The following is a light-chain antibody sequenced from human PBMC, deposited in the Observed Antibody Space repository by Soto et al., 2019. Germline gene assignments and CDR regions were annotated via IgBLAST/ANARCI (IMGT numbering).Light chain of an antibody. Sequence: QSALTQPPSASGTPGQRVTVSCSGSSSNIGSNTVSWYQQLPGTAPKLLIYSNTQRPSGVPDRFSGSKSDTSASLAISGLQSEDEADYYCAAWDDSLNALVFGTGTKLTVL. CDR3: AAWDDSLNALV. CDR1: SSNIGSNT. V-gene: IGLV1-44*01. CDR2: SNT. J-gene: IGLJ1*01.